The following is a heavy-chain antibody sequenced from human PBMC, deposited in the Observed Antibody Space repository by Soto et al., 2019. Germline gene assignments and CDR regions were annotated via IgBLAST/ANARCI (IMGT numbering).Heavy chain of an antibody. J-gene: IGHJ5*02. V-gene: IGHV1-69*13. D-gene: IGHD3-10*01. CDR3: ARVHSSGIFYFVDP. Sequence: SVKVSFKASGGTFDSYVSSWLRQAPGQGLEWMGGIMPIFGTPNYAQKFRGRVTISADESTSTAYLELSSLTSDDTAVYYCARVHSSGIFYFVDPWGQGTLVTVSS. CDR1: GGTFDSYV. CDR2: IMPIFGTP.